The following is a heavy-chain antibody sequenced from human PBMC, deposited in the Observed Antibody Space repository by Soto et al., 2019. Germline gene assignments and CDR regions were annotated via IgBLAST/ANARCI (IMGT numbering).Heavy chain of an antibody. CDR3: ARVIGYSSGRRGTNWFDP. CDR2: IYYSGST. CDR1: GGSISSYY. J-gene: IGHJ5*02. Sequence: QVQLQESGPGLVKPSETLSLTCTVSGGSISSYYWSWIRQPPGKGLEWIGYIYYSGSTNYNPSLKSRVTRSVDTSKNKFSLKLSSVTAAETAVYYCARVIGYSSGRRGTNWFDPWGQGTLVTVSS. D-gene: IGHD6-19*01. V-gene: IGHV4-59*01.